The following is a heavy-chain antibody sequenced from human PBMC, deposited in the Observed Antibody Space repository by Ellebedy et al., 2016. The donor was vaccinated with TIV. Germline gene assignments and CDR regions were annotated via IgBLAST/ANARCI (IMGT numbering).Heavy chain of an antibody. V-gene: IGHV1-46*04. CDR2: INPSGGST. J-gene: IGHJ4*02. CDR3: ARAGSSGYYHQRFDY. D-gene: IGHD3-22*01. Sequence: AASVKVSCKASGYTFTSYYMHWARQAPGQGLEWMGIINPSGGSTSYAQKLQGRVTITRDTSTSTVYMELSSLRSEDTAVYYCARAGSSGYYHQRFDYWGQGTLVTVSS. CDR1: GYTFTSYY.